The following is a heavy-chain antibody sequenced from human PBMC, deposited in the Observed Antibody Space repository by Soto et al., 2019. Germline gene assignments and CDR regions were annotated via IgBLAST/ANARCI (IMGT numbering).Heavy chain of an antibody. Sequence: EMQLVESGGGLVQPGGSLRLSCAASGFTFSSYSMNWVRQAPGKGLEWVSYISSSISTIYYADSVKGRFTISRDNAKNSLYLQMNSLRAADTAVYYCAGSGSYPFSNYYGMDVWGQGTTITVSS. CDR3: AGSGSYPFSNYYGMDV. J-gene: IGHJ6*02. CDR1: GFTFSSYS. CDR2: ISSSISTI. V-gene: IGHV3-48*01. D-gene: IGHD3-10*01.